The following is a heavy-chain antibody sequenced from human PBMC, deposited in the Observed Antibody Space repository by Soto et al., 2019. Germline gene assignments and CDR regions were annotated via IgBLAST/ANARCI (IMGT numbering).Heavy chain of an antibody. CDR1: GGSTSSDNY. D-gene: IGHD3-16*01. Sequence: QVQLHESGPGLVKPSQTLSLTCTVSGGSTSSDNYWSWIRQPPGKGLEWFGNIYYSGNTDYNPSLKRSLSISIDTSKTQFSLKRSSVTAADTAVYFCAREGGEPSDGLYSFDSWGQGPQVAVSS. V-gene: IGHV4-30-4*01. CDR2: IYYSGNT. CDR3: AREGGEPSDGLYSFDS. J-gene: IGHJ4*02.